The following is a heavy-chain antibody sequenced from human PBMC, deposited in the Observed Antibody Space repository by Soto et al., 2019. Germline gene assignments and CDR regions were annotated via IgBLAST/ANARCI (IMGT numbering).Heavy chain of an antibody. V-gene: IGHV1-3*01. D-gene: IGHD3-3*02. Sequence: AAVKVSCRSSGYTFTSYAMHWVRQAPGQRLEWMGWINAGNGNTKYSQKFQGRVTITRDTSASTAYMELSSLRSEDTAVYYCARVRVSGFAFWGQGTLVTVSS. J-gene: IGHJ4*02. CDR2: INAGNGNT. CDR3: ARVRVSGFAF. CDR1: GYTFTSYA.